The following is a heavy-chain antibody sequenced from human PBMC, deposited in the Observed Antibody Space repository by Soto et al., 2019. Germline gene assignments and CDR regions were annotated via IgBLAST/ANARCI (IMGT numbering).Heavy chain of an antibody. CDR3: ARRGLGFDY. D-gene: IGHD3-16*01. J-gene: IGHJ4*02. Sequence: QVQLQESGPGLVKPSETLSLTCTVSGGSSTSYYWSWIRQPPGKGLEWIGYIYYSGSTNYNPSLKSRVTISVDTSKSHFSLKLTSVTAADTAVYYCARRGLGFDYWGQGTLVTVSS. V-gene: IGHV4-59*08. CDR2: IYYSGST. CDR1: GGSSTSYY.